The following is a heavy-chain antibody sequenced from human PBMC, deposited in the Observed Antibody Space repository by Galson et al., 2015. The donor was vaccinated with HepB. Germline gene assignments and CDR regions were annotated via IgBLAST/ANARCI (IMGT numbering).Heavy chain of an antibody. J-gene: IGHJ4*02. CDR3: GRESAVSVDY. CDR2: ISSEGSIT. CDR1: GFTFNNYW. Sequence: LRLSCAASGFTFNNYWMHWVRQAPGKGLVWVSRISSEGSITNYADSVKGRFTISRDNARNTLYLQMNSLRAEDTAIYYCGRESAVSVDYWGQGALVTVSS. D-gene: IGHD6-19*01. V-gene: IGHV3-74*01.